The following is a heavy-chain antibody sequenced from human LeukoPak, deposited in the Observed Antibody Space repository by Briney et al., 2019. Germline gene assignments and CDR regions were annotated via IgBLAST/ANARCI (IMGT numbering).Heavy chain of an antibody. CDR2: IYYSGST. D-gene: IGHD6-13*01. V-gene: IGHV4-30-4*01. CDR1: GGSISSGDYY. Sequence: SETLSLTCTVSGGSISSGDYYWSWIRQPPGKGLEWIGYIYYSGSTYYNPSLKSRVTISVDTSKNQFSLKLSSVTAADTAIYYCARGNLEWAAGTRWFDPWGQGTLVTVSS. J-gene: IGHJ5*02. CDR3: ARGNLEWAAGTRWFDP.